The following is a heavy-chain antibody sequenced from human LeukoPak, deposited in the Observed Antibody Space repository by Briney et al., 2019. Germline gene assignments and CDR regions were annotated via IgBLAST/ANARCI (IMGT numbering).Heavy chain of an antibody. V-gene: IGHV4-30-4*01. CDR3: ARVPIIRGVLDY. CDR2: ISYSGNT. Sequence: SETLSLTCTVSGGSISSGDYYWNWIRQPPGKGLEWIGYISYSGNTYYNPSLKSRVTISPDTSKNQFSLKLSSVSATDTAVYFCARVPIIRGVLDYWGKGTLVTVSS. CDR1: GGSISSGDYY. J-gene: IGHJ4*02. D-gene: IGHD3-10*01.